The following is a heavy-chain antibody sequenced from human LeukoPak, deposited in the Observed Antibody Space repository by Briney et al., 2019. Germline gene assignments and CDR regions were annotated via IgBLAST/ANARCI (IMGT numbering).Heavy chain of an antibody. CDR2: ISSSSSYI. V-gene: IGHV3-21*01. Sequence: PGGSLRLSCAASGFTFSSYSMNWVRQAPGKGLEWVSSISSSSSYIYYADSVKGRFTISRDNSKNTLYLQMNSLRAEDTAVYYCATSSGWLHYGMDVWGQGTAVTVSS. CDR3: ATSSGWLHYGMDV. D-gene: IGHD6-19*01. J-gene: IGHJ6*02. CDR1: GFTFSSYS.